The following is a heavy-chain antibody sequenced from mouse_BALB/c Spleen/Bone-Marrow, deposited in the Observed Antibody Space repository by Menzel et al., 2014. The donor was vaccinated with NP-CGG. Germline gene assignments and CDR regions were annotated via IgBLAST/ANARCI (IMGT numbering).Heavy chain of an antibody. Sequence: ESGPGLVEPSQSLSLTCSVTGYSITSGYYWNWIRQFPGNKLEWMGYISYDGSNNYNPSLKNRISITRDTSKNQFFLRLNSVTTEDTATYYCARGDGYYGGAMDYWGQGTSVTVSS. V-gene: IGHV3-6*02. J-gene: IGHJ4*01. CDR3: ARGDGYYGGAMDY. CDR2: ISYDGSN. CDR1: GYSITSGYY. D-gene: IGHD2-3*01.